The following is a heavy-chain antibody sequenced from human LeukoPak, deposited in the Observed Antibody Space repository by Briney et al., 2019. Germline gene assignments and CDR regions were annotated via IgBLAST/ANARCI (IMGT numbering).Heavy chain of an antibody. D-gene: IGHD3/OR15-3a*01. V-gene: IGHV4-38-2*02. CDR2: IYHSGST. CDR3: ARVDRYFDY. J-gene: IGHJ4*02. CDR1: GYSISSGYY. Sequence: SETLSLTCTVSGYSISSGYYWGWIRQPPGKGLEWIGSIYHSGSTYYNPSLKSRVTISVDTSKNQFSLKLSSVTAADTAVYYCARVDRYFDYWGQGTLVTVSS.